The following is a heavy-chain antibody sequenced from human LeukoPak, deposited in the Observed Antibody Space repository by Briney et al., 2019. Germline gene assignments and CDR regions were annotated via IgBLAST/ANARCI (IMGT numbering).Heavy chain of an antibody. D-gene: IGHD1-26*01. CDR2: IIPILGIA. V-gene: IGHV1-69*04. CDR1: GGTFSSYA. CDR3: ARVGGSSSTPTDY. J-gene: IGHJ4*02. Sequence: SVKVSCKASGGTFSSYAISWVRQAPGQGLEWMGRIIPILGIANYAQKFQGRVTITADKSTSTAYMELSSLRSEDTAVYYCARVGGSSSTPTDYWGQGTLVTVSS.